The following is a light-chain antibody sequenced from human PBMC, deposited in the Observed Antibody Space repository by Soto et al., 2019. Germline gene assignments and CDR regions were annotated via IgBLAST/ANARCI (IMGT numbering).Light chain of an antibody. CDR2: DNN. Sequence: QSVLTQPPSVSAAPGEKVSISCSGGSSNIGSNYVSWYQQLPGAAPKLLIYDNNKRPSGIPDRFSGSTSGTSATLGITGLQTGDEADYYCGTWDSSLSVSVVFGGGTKLTVL. J-gene: IGLJ2*01. CDR1: SSNIGSNY. V-gene: IGLV1-51*01. CDR3: GTWDSSLSVSVV.